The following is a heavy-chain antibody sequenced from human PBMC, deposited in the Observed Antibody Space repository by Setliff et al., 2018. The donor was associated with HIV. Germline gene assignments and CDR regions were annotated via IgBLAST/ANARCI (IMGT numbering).Heavy chain of an antibody. Sequence: PSETLSLTCAVYGGSFSGYYWIWIRQPPGRGLEWIGEINHSGNTKYNPSLKSRVTISVDTSKNQVSLKLTSVTAADTAVYYCARGGATGTTRLDYWGQGTLVTVSS. J-gene: IGHJ4*02. CDR2: INHSGNT. CDR1: GGSFSGYY. V-gene: IGHV4-34*01. CDR3: ARGGATGTTRLDY. D-gene: IGHD1-7*01.